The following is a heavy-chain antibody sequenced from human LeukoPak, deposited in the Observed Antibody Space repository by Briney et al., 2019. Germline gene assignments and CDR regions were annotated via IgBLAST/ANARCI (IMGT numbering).Heavy chain of an antibody. CDR1: GGSISSYY. D-gene: IGHD6-13*01. CDR2: IYYSGST. Sequence: SETLSLTCTVSGGSISSYYWSWIRQPPGKGLEWIGYIYYSGSTNYKSSLKSRVTISVDTSKNQFSLQLNSVTPEDTAVYYCATSSSWYEADAFDIWGQGTMVTVSS. J-gene: IGHJ3*02. CDR3: ATSSSWYEADAFDI. V-gene: IGHV4-59*12.